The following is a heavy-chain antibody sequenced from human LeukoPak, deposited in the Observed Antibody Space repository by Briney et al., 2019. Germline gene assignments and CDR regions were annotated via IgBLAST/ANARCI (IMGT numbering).Heavy chain of an antibody. J-gene: IGHJ4*02. CDR2: IKQDGSEK. D-gene: IGHD6-19*01. Sequence: GGSLRLSCAASGFTFSSYWMSWFRQAPGKGLEWVANIKQDGSEKYYVDSVKGRFTISRDNAKNSLYLQMNSLRAEDTAVYYCARKQWLVNYYFDYWGQGTLVTVSS. V-gene: IGHV3-7*01. CDR3: ARKQWLVNYYFDY. CDR1: GFTFSSYW.